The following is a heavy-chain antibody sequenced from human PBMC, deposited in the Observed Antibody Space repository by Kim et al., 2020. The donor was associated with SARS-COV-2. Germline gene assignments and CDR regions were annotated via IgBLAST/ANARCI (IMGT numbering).Heavy chain of an antibody. CDR3: ARGLGGSGLNWFDP. D-gene: IGHD3-10*01. J-gene: IGHJ5*02. CDR1: GFTFSSYG. V-gene: IGHV3-33*01. Sequence: GGSLRLSCAASGFTFSSYGMHWVRQAPGKGLEWVAVIWYDGSNKYYADSVKGRFTISRDNSKNTLYLQMNSLRAEDTAVYYCARGLGGSGLNWFDPWGQGTLVTVSS. CDR2: IWYDGSNK.